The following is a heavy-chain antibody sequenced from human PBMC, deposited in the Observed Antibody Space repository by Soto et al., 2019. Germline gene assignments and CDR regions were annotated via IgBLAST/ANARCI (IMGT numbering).Heavy chain of an antibody. CDR1: SGPSSSHN. D-gene: IGHD1-1*01. V-gene: IGHV4-59*08. J-gene: IGHJ6*02. CDR3: VRQGIGNLHGLVDV. Sequence: QVQLQQPGPGLVKPSETLSLTCSVSSGPSSSHNWGWIRQPPGRGLEWIGYVYSTGGTSYNPSLKSRVTISADTSTNHISLTLTSVTAADTAVYYCVRQGIGNLHGLVDVWGQGTTVRVSS. CDR2: VYSTGGT.